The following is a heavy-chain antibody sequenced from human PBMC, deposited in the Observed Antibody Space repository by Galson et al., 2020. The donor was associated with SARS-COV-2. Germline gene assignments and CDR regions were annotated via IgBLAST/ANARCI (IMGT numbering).Heavy chain of an antibody. Sequence: EWIGYIYYSGSTYYNPSLKSRVTISVDTSKNQFSLKLSSVTAADTAVYYCARAFEAYGMDVWGQGTTVTVSS. CDR2: IYYSGST. V-gene: IGHV4-31*02. J-gene: IGHJ6*02. CDR3: ARAFEAYGMDV.